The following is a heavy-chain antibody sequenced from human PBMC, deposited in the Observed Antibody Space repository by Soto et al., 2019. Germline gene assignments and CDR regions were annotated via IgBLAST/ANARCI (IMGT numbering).Heavy chain of an antibody. D-gene: IGHD4-17*01. Sequence: QVQLVESGGGVVQPGRSLRLSCAASGFTFSSYGMHWVRQAPGKGLEWVAVISYDGSNQYYADSVKGRFTISRDNSQNTLYLQMNSLRAEDTAVFYCARGDYGDYAEYFQHWGQGTLVTVSS. J-gene: IGHJ1*01. V-gene: IGHV3-30*03. CDR2: ISYDGSNQ. CDR1: GFTFSSYG. CDR3: ARGDYGDYAEYFQH.